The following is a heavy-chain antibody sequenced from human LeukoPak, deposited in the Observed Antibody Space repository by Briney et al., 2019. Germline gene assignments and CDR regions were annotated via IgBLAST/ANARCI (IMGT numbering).Heavy chain of an antibody. CDR2: ISWDSSNA. V-gene: IGHV3-9*01. CDR3: IKDMGFDLLKDAFHI. J-gene: IGHJ3*02. Sequence: GRSLRLSCVGSGFSLDDYAMHWVRQVSGKGLEWVSSISWDSSNAAYADSVKGRFTISRDNAKNSLYLQMNSLRPEDTAFYYCIKDMGFDLLKDAFHIWGQGTLVTVSS. CDR1: GFSLDDYA. D-gene: IGHD3-9*01.